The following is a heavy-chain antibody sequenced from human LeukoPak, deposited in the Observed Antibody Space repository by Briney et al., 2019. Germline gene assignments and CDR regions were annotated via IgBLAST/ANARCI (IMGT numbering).Heavy chain of an antibody. CDR1: GGSFSGYY. CDR2: INHSGST. J-gene: IGHJ4*02. CDR3: ARDLTVGGSSTIDY. Sequence: SETLSLTCAVYGGSFSGYYWSWIRQPPGKGLEWIGEINHSGSTNYNPSLKSRVTISVDTSKNQFSLKLSSVTAADTAVYYCARDLTVGGSSTIDYWGQGTLVTVSS. V-gene: IGHV4-34*01. D-gene: IGHD1-26*01.